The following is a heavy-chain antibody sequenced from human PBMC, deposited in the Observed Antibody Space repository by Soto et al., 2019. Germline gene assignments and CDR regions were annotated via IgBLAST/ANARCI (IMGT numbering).Heavy chain of an antibody. J-gene: IGHJ4*02. CDR1: AFSLSTNGVG. D-gene: IGHD2-8*01. Sequence: SGPTLVNPTQTLTLTCTFSAFSLSTNGVGVGWIRQPPGKPLEWLAVIYWNEDKRYSRSLKSRPSIPKDTSKNQVVLTMTTMDPVDTATYYCVHTVMVHTITGGHYFDYWGQGSLGTGSA. V-gene: IGHV2-5*01. CDR3: VHTVMVHTITGGHYFDY. CDR2: IYWNEDK.